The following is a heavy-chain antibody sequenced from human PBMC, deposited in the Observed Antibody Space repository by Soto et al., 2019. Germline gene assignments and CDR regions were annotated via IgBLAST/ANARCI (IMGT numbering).Heavy chain of an antibody. CDR1: GFTFTSSA. Sequence: SVKVSCKASGFTFTSSAMQWVRQARGQRLEWIGWIVVGSGNTNYAQKFQERVTITRDMSTSTAYMELSSLRSEDTAVYYCAAVLNSSTYYFDYWGQGTLVTVSS. V-gene: IGHV1-58*02. CDR3: AAVLNSSTYYFDY. J-gene: IGHJ4*02. D-gene: IGHD2-2*01. CDR2: IVVGSGNT.